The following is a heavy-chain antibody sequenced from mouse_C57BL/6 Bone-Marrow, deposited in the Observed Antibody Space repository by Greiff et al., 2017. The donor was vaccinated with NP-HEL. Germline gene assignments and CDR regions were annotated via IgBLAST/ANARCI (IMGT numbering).Heavy chain of an antibody. D-gene: IGHD3-2*02. CDR3: ARGQLRPWFAY. CDR2: IDPSDSYT. Sequence: QVQLQQPGAELVRPGTSVKLSCKASGYTFTSYWMHWVKQRPGQGLEWIGVIDPSDSYTNYNQKFKGKATLTVDTSSSTAYMPLSSLTSEDSAVYYCARGQLRPWFAYWGQGTLVTVSA. CDR1: GYTFTSYW. J-gene: IGHJ3*01. V-gene: IGHV1-59*01.